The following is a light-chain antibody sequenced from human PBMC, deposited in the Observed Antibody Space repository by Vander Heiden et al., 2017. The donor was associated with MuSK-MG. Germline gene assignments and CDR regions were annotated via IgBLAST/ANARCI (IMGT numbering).Light chain of an antibody. CDR2: DAS. J-gene: IGKJ4*01. CDR1: QGVANY. CDR3: AQRYNWPPLT. V-gene: IGKV3-11*01. Sequence: VLTQSPATLSLSPGDTATLSCRASQGVANYVAWYQQRPGQAPGLLINDASIRATGIPARFSGTWSGTDFTLTITSLEPEDFAVYYCAQRYNWPPLTFGGGTRLETK.